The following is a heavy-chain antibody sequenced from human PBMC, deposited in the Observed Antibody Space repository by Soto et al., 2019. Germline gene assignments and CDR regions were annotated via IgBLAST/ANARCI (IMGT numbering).Heavy chain of an antibody. Sequence: SETLSLTCTVSGGSISSGGYYWSWIRQQPGKGLEWIGYIYYSGSTYYNPSLKSRVTISVDTSKNQFSLKLSSVTAADTAVYYCATYGYCSGYDCFDSWGQGTLVTFS. CDR2: IYYSGST. CDR1: GGSISSGGYY. CDR3: ATYGYCSGYDCFDS. J-gene: IGHJ4*02. D-gene: IGHD2-15*01. V-gene: IGHV4-31*03.